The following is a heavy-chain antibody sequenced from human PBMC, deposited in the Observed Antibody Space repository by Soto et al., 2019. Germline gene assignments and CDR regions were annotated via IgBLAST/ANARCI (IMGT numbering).Heavy chain of an antibody. V-gene: IGHV3-21*01. D-gene: IGHD2-2*01. CDR1: GFTFSSYS. CDR2: ISSSSSYI. J-gene: IGHJ6*02. CDR3: ARDHELPAAMRHYYYYYGMDV. Sequence: GGSLRLSCAASGFTFSSYSMNWVRQAPGKGLEWVSSISSSSSYIYYADSVKGRFTISRDNAKNSLYLQMNSLRAEDTAVYYCARDHELPAAMRHYYYYYGMDVWGQGTTVTVSS.